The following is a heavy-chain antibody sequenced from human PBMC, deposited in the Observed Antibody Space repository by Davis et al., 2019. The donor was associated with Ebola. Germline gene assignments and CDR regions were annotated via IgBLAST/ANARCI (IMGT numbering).Heavy chain of an antibody. CDR1: GFTFSSYD. CDR2: IGTAGDT. CDR3: ARGAASGVAERLSDFDY. J-gene: IGHJ4*02. D-gene: IGHD1-26*01. Sequence: PGGSLRLSCAASGFTFSSYDMHWVRQPTGKGLEWVSGIGTAGDTYYLGSVKGRFTISRENAKNSLYLQMNSLRAEDTAVYYCARGAASGVAERLSDFDYWGQGTLVTVSS. V-gene: IGHV3-13*01.